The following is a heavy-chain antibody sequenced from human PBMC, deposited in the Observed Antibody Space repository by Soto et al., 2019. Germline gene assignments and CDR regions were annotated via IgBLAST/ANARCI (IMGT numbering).Heavy chain of an antibody. CDR2: ISAYNGNT. CDR1: GYSLTSYG. J-gene: IGHJ5*02. Sequence: ASVKVSCKASGYSLTSYGISWVRQAPGQGLEWMGWISAYNGNTNYAQKLQGRVTMTTDTSTSTAYMELRSLRSDDTAVYYCARGGYSGSYFNWFDPWGQGTLVTVSS. V-gene: IGHV1-18*01. CDR3: ARGGYSGSYFNWFDP. D-gene: IGHD1-26*01.